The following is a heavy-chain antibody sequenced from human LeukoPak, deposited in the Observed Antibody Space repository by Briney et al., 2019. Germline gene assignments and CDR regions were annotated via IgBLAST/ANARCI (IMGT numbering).Heavy chain of an antibody. CDR1: GFTFSSYW. Sequence: GGSLRLSCAASGFTFSSYWMSWVRQAPGKGLEWVANIKKDGGEKYYVDSVKGRFTISRDNAKNSLYLQMNSLRAEDTAVYYCANHRRYCSSTSCYAGDYYYYYYMDVWGKGTTVTISS. CDR2: IKKDGGEK. CDR3: ANHRRYCSSTSCYAGDYYYYYYMDV. D-gene: IGHD2-2*01. V-gene: IGHV3-7*03. J-gene: IGHJ6*03.